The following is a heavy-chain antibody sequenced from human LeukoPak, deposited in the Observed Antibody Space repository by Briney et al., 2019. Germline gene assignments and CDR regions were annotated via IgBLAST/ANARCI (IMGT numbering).Heavy chain of an antibody. V-gene: IGHV4-4*02. CDR1: GGSISSSNW. CDR3: ARETMTVVEETENWFDP. CDR2: IYHSGST. J-gene: IGHJ5*02. D-gene: IGHD3-22*01. Sequence: PSETLSLTCAVSGGSISSSNWWSWVRQPPGKGLEWIGEIYHSGSTNYNPSLKSRVTISVDKSKNQFSLKLSSVTAAGTAVYYCARETMTVVEETENWFDPWGQGTLVTVSS.